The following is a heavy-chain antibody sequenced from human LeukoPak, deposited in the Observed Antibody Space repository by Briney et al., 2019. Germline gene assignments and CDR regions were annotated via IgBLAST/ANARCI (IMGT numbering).Heavy chain of an antibody. D-gene: IGHD5/OR15-5a*01. V-gene: IGHV3-23*01. CDR3: AKPLHREYSVDAFDI. J-gene: IGHJ3*02. Sequence: PGGSLRLSCAASGFTFSSYGMSWVRQAPGKGLEWVSAISGSGGSTYYADSVKGRFTISRDNSKNTLYLQMNSLRAEDTAVYYCAKPLHREYSVDAFDIWGQGTMVTVSS. CDR1: GFTFSSYG. CDR2: ISGSGGST.